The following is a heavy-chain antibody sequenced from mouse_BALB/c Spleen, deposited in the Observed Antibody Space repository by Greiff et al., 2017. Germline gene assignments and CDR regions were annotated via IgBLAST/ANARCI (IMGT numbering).Heavy chain of an antibody. CDR1: GFTFSSYA. CDR2: ISSGGST. Sequence: EVMLVESGGGLVKPGGSLKLSCAASGFTFSSYAMSWVRQTPEKRLEWVASISSGGSTYYPDSVKGRFTISRDNARNILYLQMSSLRSEDTAMYYCARETARALSYAMDYWGQGTSVTVSS. V-gene: IGHV5-6-5*01. J-gene: IGHJ4*01. CDR3: ARETARALSYAMDY. D-gene: IGHD3-2*01.